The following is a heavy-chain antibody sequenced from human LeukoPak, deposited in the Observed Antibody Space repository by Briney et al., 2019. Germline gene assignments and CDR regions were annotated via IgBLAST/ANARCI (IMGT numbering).Heavy chain of an antibody. CDR3: AADKAPTDPYNWVDP. J-gene: IGHJ5*02. CDR2: IIPILGIA. Sequence: ASVKVSCKASGGTFSSYAISWERQAPGQGLEWMGRIIPILGIANYAQKFQGRVTITADKSTSTAYMELSSLRSEDTAVYYCAADKAPTDPYNWVDPWGQGTQVIVSS. CDR1: GGTFSSYA. D-gene: IGHD5-18*01. V-gene: IGHV1-69*04.